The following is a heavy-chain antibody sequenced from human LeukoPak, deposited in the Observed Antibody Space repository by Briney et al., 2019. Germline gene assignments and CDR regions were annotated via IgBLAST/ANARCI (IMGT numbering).Heavy chain of an antibody. J-gene: IGHJ4*02. CDR2: ICYSGST. Sequence: SETLSLTCTVSGGSISSSSYYWGWIRQPPGKGLEWIGSICYSGSTYYNPSLKSRVTISVDTSKNQFSLKLSSVTAADTAVYYCASLSGYEADYWGQGTLVTVSS. D-gene: IGHD5-12*01. CDR1: GGSISSSSYY. CDR3: ASLSGYEADY. V-gene: IGHV4-39*01.